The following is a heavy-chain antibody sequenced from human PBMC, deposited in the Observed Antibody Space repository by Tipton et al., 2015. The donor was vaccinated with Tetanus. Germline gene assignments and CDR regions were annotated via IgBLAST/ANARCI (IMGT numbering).Heavy chain of an antibody. CDR1: GGSIRNYY. J-gene: IGHJ4*02. V-gene: IGHV4-59*01. Sequence: VKPSETLSLTCTVSGGSIRNYYWSWIRQPPGKRLEWIGYIYYTGRTDYNPSLKSRVTISLDTSKNQFSLKLSSVTAADTAVYSWARTRGSALIDYWGQGPLVTVSS. CDR3: ARTRGSALIDY. CDR2: IYYTGRT. D-gene: IGHD2-15*01.